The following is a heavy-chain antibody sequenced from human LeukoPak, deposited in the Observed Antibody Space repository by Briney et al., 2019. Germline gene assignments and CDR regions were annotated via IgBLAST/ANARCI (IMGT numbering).Heavy chain of an antibody. CDR2: ISAYNGNT. J-gene: IGHJ6*02. V-gene: IGHV1-18*01. Sequence: ASVKVSCKASGYTFTSYGISWVRQAPGQGLEWMGWISAYNGNTNYAQKLQGRVTMTTDTSTSTAYMELRSLRSDDTAVYYCARDVPSFWSGYPRRYYYYGMDVWGQGTTVTVSS. CDR3: ARDVPSFWSGYPRRYYYYGMDV. CDR1: GYTFTSYG. D-gene: IGHD3-3*01.